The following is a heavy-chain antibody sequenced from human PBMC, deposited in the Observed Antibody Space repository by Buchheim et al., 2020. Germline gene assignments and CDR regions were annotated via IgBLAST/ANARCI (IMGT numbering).Heavy chain of an antibody. CDR1: GFTFSSYW. CDR3: ARDRGDDYVWGSYLRRLERLRHLDAFDI. D-gene: IGHD3-16*02. CDR2: IKQDGSEK. Sequence: EVQLVESGGGLVQPGGSLRLSCAASGFTFSSYWMSWVRQAPGKGLEWVANIKQDGSEKYYVDSVKGRFTISRDNAKNSLYLQMNSLRAEDTAVYYCARDRGDDYVWGSYLRRLERLRHLDAFDIWGQGT. V-gene: IGHV3-7*01. J-gene: IGHJ3*02.